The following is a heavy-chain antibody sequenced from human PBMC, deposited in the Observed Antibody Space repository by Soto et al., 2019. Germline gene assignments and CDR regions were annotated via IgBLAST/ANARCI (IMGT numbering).Heavy chain of an antibody. Sequence: ASVKVSCKASGYTFTSYYMHWVRQAPGQGLEWMGIINPSDGSTSYAQKFQGRVTMTRDTSTSTVYMELSSLRSEDTAVYYCARDGRGGHDSSGYLQLWGQGTLVTVSS. CDR2: INPSDGST. CDR1: GYTFTSYY. CDR3: ARDGRGGHDSSGYLQL. J-gene: IGHJ4*02. V-gene: IGHV1-46*01. D-gene: IGHD3-22*01.